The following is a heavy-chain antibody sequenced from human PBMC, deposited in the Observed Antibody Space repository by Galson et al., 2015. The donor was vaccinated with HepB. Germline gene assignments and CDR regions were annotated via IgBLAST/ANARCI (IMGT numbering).Heavy chain of an antibody. CDR2: ISGSGGST. J-gene: IGHJ3*02. CDR1: GFTFSSYA. V-gene: IGHV3-23*01. Sequence: AASGFTFSSYAMSWVRQAPGKGLEWVSAISGSGGSTYYANSVKGRFTISRDNSKNTLYLQMNSLRAEDTAVYYCARASPLAFDIWGQGTMVTVSS. CDR3: ARASPLAFDI.